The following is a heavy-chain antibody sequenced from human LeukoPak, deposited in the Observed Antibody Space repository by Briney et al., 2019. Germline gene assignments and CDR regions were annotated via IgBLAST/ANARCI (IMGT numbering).Heavy chain of an antibody. V-gene: IGHV3-21*01. CDR3: ARLGSCSGGSCS. D-gene: IGHD2-15*01. J-gene: IGHJ5*02. CDR1: GFTFSSYS. Sequence: GGSLRLSCAASGFTFSSYSMNWVRQAPGKGLEWVSSISSSSSYIYYAGSVKGRFTISRDNAKNSLYLQMNSLRAEDTAVYYCARLGSCSGGSCSWGQGTLVTVSS. CDR2: ISSSSSYI.